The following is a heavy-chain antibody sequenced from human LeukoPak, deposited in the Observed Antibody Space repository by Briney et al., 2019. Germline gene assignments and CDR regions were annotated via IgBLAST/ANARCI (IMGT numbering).Heavy chain of an antibody. CDR2: IYTSGTT. Sequence: SETLSLTCTVSGGSISSYFWSWIRQPAGKGLEWIGRIYTSGTTNYNPSLKSRVTMSVDTSKNQFSLNLTSVTAADSAVYYCARVCSGAYYYYGMDVWGQGTTVTVSS. J-gene: IGHJ6*02. V-gene: IGHV4-4*07. CDR3: ARVCSGAYYYYGMDV. CDR1: GGSISSYF. D-gene: IGHD2-15*01.